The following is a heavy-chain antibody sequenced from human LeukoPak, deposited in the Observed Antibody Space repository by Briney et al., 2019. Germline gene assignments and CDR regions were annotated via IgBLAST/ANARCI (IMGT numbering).Heavy chain of an antibody. V-gene: IGHV1-69*01. CDR1: GGTFSSYA. J-gene: IGHJ4*02. CDR3: ARKATVTGLYYFDY. D-gene: IGHD4-17*01. CDR2: IITIFGSA. Sequence: GASVKVSCKASGGTFSSYAISWVRQAPGQGLEWMGGIITIFGSANYAQKFQGRVTITADESTSTAYMELSSLRSEDTAVYYCARKATVTGLYYFDYWGQGTLVSVSS.